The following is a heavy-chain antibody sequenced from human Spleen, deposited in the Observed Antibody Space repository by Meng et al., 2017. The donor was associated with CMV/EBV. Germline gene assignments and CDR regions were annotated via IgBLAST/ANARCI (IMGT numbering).Heavy chain of an antibody. D-gene: IGHD3-16*01. CDR2: ISYDGSNK. V-gene: IGHV3-30-3*01. J-gene: IGHJ4*02. Sequence: QVAPVELGGGGGQLGRSLRRSLAASGFTFSSYAMHWVRQAPGKGLEWVAVISYDGSNKYYADSVKGRFTISRDNAKNSLYLQMNSLRAEDTAVYYCTWGGYLDDWGQGTLVTVSS. CDR3: TWGGYLDD. CDR1: GFTFSSYA.